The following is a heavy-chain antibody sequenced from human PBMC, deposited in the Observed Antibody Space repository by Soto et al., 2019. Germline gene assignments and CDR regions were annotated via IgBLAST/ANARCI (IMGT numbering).Heavy chain of an antibody. D-gene: IGHD6-19*01. CDR3: ARDRYRSGWSPRWFDP. Sequence: QVQLQQWGAGLLKPSETLSLTCAVYGGSFSGYYWSWIRQPPGKGLEWIGETNHSGSTNYNPSLKSRVTISVDTSKNQFSLKLSSVTAADTAVYYCARDRYRSGWSPRWFDPWGQGTLVTVSS. CDR1: GGSFSGYY. CDR2: TNHSGST. V-gene: IGHV4-34*01. J-gene: IGHJ5*02.